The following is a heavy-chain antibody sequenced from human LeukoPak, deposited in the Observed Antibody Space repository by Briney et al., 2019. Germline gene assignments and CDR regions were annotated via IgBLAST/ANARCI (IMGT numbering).Heavy chain of an antibody. CDR1: GFTFSSFA. V-gene: IGHV3-30-3*01. D-gene: IGHD3-3*01. CDR2: ISYDGSNK. CDR3: AKAPTSLSDFGGGPHHYSYYGWGA. Sequence: PGGSLRLFCAPSGFTFSSFAMHWVRQAPGKGLESVAVISYDGSNKYYADSVKGRFTISRDNSKNTLYLQMNSLRAEDTAVYYCAKAPTSLSDFGGGPHHYSYYGWGAGAQGTTFPGS. J-gene: IGHJ6*02.